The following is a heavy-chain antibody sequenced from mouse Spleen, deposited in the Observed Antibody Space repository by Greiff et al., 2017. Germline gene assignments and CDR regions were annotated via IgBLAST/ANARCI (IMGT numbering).Heavy chain of an antibody. CDR2: INPSNGGT. Sequence: VQLQQSGAELVKPGASVKLSCKASGYTFTSYYMYWVKQRPGQGLEWIGEINPSNGGTNFNEKFKSKATLTVDKSSSTAYMQLSSLTSEDSAVYYCTRRTYYGYDEGNYYAMDYWGQGTSVTVSS. CDR1: GYTFTSYY. V-gene: IGHV1S81*02. CDR3: TRRTYYGYDEGNYYAMDY. J-gene: IGHJ4*01. D-gene: IGHD2-9*01.